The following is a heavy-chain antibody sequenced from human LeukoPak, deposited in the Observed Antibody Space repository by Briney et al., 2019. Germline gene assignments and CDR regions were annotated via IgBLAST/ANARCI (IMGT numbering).Heavy chain of an antibody. D-gene: IGHD2-21*02. V-gene: IGHV4-34*01. CDR1: GGSFSGYY. CDR3: ARGQRDPIVVVTYFDY. J-gene: IGHJ4*02. CDR2: INHSGST. Sequence: SETLSLTCAVYGGSFSGYYWSWIRQPPGKGLEWIGEINHSGSTNYNPSLKSRVTISVDTSKNQFSLKLSSVTAADTAVYYCARGQRDPIVVVTYFDYWGQGTLVTVSS.